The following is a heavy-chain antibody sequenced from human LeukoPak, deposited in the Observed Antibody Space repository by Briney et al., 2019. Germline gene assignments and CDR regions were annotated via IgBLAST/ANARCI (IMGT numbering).Heavy chain of an antibody. CDR1: NYPLPSDYY. Sequence: PSETLSLTCAFSNYPLPSDYYRVWIRQRPRQGLEWIGQIFHSGIAHYNPPLKSRVTMSVDTSRSQFSVNLNSVTAADTAVDYCGRAGFGTAYNRFYYYMDVWGKGTTVTVSS. D-gene: IGHD3-16*01. CDR3: GRAGFGTAYNRFYYYMDV. V-gene: IGHV4-38-2*01. J-gene: IGHJ6*03. CDR2: IFHSGIA.